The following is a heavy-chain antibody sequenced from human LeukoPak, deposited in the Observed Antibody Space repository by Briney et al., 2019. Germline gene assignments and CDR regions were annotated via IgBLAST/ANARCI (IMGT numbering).Heavy chain of an antibody. CDR1: GFSLSTSGVA. Sequence: GSGPTLVKPTQTLTLTCTFSGFSLSTSGVAVGWVRQPPGKALEWLALIFFDDDKRYSPSLKGRLTITKDTSKNQVVLTMTNMDPVVTATYYCAHRGSSWFPFDYWGQGTLVTVSS. D-gene: IGHD6-13*01. CDR3: AHRGSSWFPFDY. V-gene: IGHV2-5*02. CDR2: IFFDDDK. J-gene: IGHJ4*02.